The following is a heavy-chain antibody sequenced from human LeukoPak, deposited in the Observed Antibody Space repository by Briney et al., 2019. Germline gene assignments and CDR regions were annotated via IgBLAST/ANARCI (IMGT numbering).Heavy chain of an antibody. CDR3: ARATPVGGVRFDY. V-gene: IGHV4-4*09. Sequence: PSETLSLNCTVSGVSISSYYWSWIRQPPGKGLEWIGSIYTTGDTRYNPSLKSRVTISVDTSKNQFSLKLSSVTAADTAVYYCARATPVGGVRFDYWGQGTLVTVSS. CDR1: GVSISSYY. J-gene: IGHJ4*02. D-gene: IGHD3-16*01. CDR2: IYTTGDT.